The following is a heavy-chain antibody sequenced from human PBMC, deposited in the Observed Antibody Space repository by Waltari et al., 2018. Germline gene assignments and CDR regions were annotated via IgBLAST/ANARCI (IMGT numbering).Heavy chain of an antibody. J-gene: IGHJ4*02. CDR2: VHTSGST. Sequence: QVQLQESGPGVLKPSETLSLTCAVSGGSVSNFYWSWSRRPAGKGLVWIGRVHTSGSTCYNPTLASRVTLSLDTSKNQFSLRLKSVTAADTATYYCAAEPYSYGYFNYWGQGTLVTVSA. CDR3: AAEPYSYGYFNY. D-gene: IGHD5-18*01. CDR1: GGSVSNFY. V-gene: IGHV4-4*07.